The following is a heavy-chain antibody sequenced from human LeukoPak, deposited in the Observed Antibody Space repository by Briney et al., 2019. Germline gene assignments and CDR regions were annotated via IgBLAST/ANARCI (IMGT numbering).Heavy chain of an antibody. CDR2: IWYDGSNK. V-gene: IGHV3-33*01. CDR1: GFTFSSYG. D-gene: IGHD2-2*01. J-gene: IGHJ4*02. Sequence: GGSLRLSCAASGFTFSSYGMHWVRQAPGKGREWVAVIWYDGSNKYYADSVKGRFTISRDNSKNTLYLQMNSLRAEDTAVYYCARALDCSSTSCYAVDYWGQGTLVTVSS. CDR3: ARALDCSSTSCYAVDY.